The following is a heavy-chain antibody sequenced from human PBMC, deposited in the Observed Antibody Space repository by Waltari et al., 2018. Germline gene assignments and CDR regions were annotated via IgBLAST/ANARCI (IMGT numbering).Heavy chain of an antibody. CDR1: GGSFSGYY. Sequence: QVQLQQWGAGLLKPSETLSLTCAVYGGSFSGYYWSWIRQPPGEGLEWIGEINHSGSTNYNPSLKSRVTISVDTSKNQFALKLSSVTAADTAVYYCARATSYAYSSSWYYYYYGMDVWGQGTTVTVSS. CDR2: INHSGST. V-gene: IGHV4-34*01. J-gene: IGHJ6*02. D-gene: IGHD6-13*01. CDR3: ARATSYAYSSSWYYYYYGMDV.